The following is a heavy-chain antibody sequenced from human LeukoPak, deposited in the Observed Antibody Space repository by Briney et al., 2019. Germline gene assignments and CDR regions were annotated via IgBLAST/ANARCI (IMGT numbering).Heavy chain of an antibody. V-gene: IGHV4-38-2*02. CDR3: AREPPGY. J-gene: IGHJ4*02. Sequence: SETLSLTCAVSGYSISSGYYWGWIRQPPGKGLEGIGSIYHSGSTYYKPSLKRRVTISVDTSKTQFSLKLSSVTAADTAVYYCAREPPGYWGQGILVTVSS. CDR1: GYSISSGYY. CDR2: IYHSGST.